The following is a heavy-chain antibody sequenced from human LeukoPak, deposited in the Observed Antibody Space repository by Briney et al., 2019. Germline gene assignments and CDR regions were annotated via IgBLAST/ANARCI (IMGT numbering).Heavy chain of an antibody. J-gene: IGHJ4*02. Sequence: ASVKVSCKVSGYTLTELSMPWVRQAPGKGLEWMGGFDPEDGETIYAQKFQGRVTMTEDTFTDTAYMELSSLRSEDTAVYYCATPARTVAARLDYWGQGTLVTVSS. CDR1: GYTLTELS. CDR3: ATPARTVAARLDY. V-gene: IGHV1-24*01. CDR2: FDPEDGET. D-gene: IGHD6-19*01.